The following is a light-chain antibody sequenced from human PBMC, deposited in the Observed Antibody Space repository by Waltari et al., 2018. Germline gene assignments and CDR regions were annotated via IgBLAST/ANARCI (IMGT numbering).Light chain of an antibody. CDR3: CSYAGRGTYV. CDR1: TSDVGSYDL. V-gene: IGLV2-23*02. J-gene: IGLJ1*01. CDR2: EVF. Sequence: QSALTQPASVSGTPGQSITISCSGTTSDVGSYDLVSWYQQHPGEAPKLLICEVFKRTTDTSSRVFGAKSGSTASLTISGLQPEDEADYYCCSYAGRGTYVFGSGTKVTVL.